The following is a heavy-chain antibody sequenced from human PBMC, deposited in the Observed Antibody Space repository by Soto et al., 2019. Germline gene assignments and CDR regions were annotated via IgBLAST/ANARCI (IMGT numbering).Heavy chain of an antibody. CDR2: ISYDGSNK. D-gene: IGHD3-3*01. Sequence: GGSLRLSCAASGFTFSSYAMHWVRQAPGKGLEWVAVISYDGSNKYYADSVKGRFTISRDNSKNTLYLQMNSLRAEDTAVYYCARDMFFGQLSSYYYGMDVWGQGTTVTVSS. CDR1: GFTFSSYA. V-gene: IGHV3-30-3*01. CDR3: ARDMFFGQLSSYYYGMDV. J-gene: IGHJ6*02.